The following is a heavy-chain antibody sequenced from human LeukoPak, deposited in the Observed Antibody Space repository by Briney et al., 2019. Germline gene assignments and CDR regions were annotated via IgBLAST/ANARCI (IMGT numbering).Heavy chain of an antibody. D-gene: IGHD1-26*01. CDR1: GFTFSSYW. J-gene: IGHJ3*02. Sequence: GGSLRLSCAASGFTFSSYWMSWVRQAPGKGLEWVANIKQDGSEKYYVDSVKGGFTIYRDNAKNSLYLQMNSLRAEDTAVYYCARDDWELGGAFDIWGQGTMVTVSS. CDR2: IKQDGSEK. CDR3: ARDDWELGGAFDI. V-gene: IGHV3-7*01.